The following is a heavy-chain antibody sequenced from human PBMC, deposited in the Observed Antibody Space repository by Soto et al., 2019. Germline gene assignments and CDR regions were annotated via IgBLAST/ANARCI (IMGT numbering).Heavy chain of an antibody. CDR2: IIPIFGSA. Sequence: QVQLVQSGAEVKKPGSSVKVSCQASGGTFSSYAISWVRQAPGQGLEWMGGIIPIFGSANYAQKLQGRVTITADESTSTAYMELSSLRSEDSAVYFCARVDLYGDYGAFDIWGQGTMVTVSS. CDR1: GGTFSSYA. V-gene: IGHV1-69*01. D-gene: IGHD4-17*01. CDR3: ARVDLYGDYGAFDI. J-gene: IGHJ3*02.